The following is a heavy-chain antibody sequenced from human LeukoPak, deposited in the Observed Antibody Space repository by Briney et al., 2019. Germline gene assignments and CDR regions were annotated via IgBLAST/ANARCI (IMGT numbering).Heavy chain of an antibody. CDR1: EFTFSRYS. CDR2: LISGSTYI. CDR3: ARDGYYYASSNFDY. J-gene: IGHJ4*02. V-gene: IGHV3-21*01. Sequence: GGSLRLSCVSSEFTFSRYSMNWVRQAPGKGLEWVSSLISGSTYIYYADSVKGRFTISRDNAKNSLYLQMNSLRAEDTAVYYCARDGYYYASSNFDYWGQGTLVTVSS. D-gene: IGHD3-22*01.